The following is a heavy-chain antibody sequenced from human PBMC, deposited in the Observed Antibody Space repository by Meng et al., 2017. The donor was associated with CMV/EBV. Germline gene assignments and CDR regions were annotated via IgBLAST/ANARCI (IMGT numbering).Heavy chain of an antibody. J-gene: IGHJ4*02. V-gene: IGHV4-34*01. CDR2: INHSGST. CDR1: GGSFSGYY. Sequence: QVPLLQWGAGLLKPSAHLSLTCAVYGGSFSGYYWSWIRQPPGKGLEWIGEINHSGSTNYNPSLKSRVTISVDTSKNQFSLKLSSVTAADTAVYYCARESMVRGEDWGQGTLVTVSS. D-gene: IGHD3-10*01. CDR3: ARESMVRGED.